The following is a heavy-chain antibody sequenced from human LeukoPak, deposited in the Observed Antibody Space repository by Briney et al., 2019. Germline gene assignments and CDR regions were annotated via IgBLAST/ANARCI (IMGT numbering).Heavy chain of an antibody. V-gene: IGHV4-39*07. CDR1: GGSISSSSYY. CDR3: ARGSSSWSRPYWYFDL. J-gene: IGHJ2*01. Sequence: SETLSLTCTVSGGSISSSSYYWGWIRQPPGKGLEWIGSIYYSGSTYYNPSLKSRVTISVDTSKNQFSLKLSSVTAADTAVYYCARGSSSWSRPYWYFDLWGRGTLVTVSS. D-gene: IGHD6-13*01. CDR2: IYYSGST.